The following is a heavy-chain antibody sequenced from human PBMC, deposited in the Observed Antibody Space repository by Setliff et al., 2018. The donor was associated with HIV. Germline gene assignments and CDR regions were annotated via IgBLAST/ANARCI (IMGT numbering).Heavy chain of an antibody. CDR3: AGPENSGSRATFLGY. J-gene: IGHJ4*02. V-gene: IGHV1-18*01. CDR1: GYTFSTSG. D-gene: IGHD1-26*01. CDR2: INIFNGNR. Sequence: ASVKVSCKTSGYTFSTSGISWVRQAPGQGLEWLGWINIFNGNRNYAQKFQGRVTMTTDTSTSTAYLELRSLTSDDTAMYYCAGPENSGSRATFLGYWGQGTLVTVPS.